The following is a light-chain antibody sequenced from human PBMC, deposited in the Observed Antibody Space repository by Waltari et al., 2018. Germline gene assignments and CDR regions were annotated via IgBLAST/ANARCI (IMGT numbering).Light chain of an antibody. J-gene: IGKJ3*01. CDR3: QHYNSFSALFT. Sequence: DIRMTQSPSPVSAFVVDRVTITCRASQSISSWLDWYQQNPGKSPKLLIHKSSSLQSGVPSRFSGSGSGTEFTLNITSLQPDDFATYYCQHYNSFSALFTFGPGTQVDIK. V-gene: IGKV1-5*03. CDR1: QSISSW. CDR2: KSS.